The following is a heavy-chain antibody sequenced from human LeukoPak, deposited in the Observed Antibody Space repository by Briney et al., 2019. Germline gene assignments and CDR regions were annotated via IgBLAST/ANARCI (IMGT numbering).Heavy chain of an antibody. CDR3: ARGKEMSTIGLDDY. V-gene: IGHV1-46*03. Sequence: ASVKVSCKASGYTFTNYYMHWVRQAPGQGLEWMGIINPSGGSTSYAQKFEGRVTMTGDTSTSTVYMELSSLRSDDTAVYYCARGKEMSTIGLDDYWGQGTLSPSPQ. J-gene: IGHJ4*02. CDR1: GYTFTNYY. CDR2: INPSGGST. D-gene: IGHD5-24*01.